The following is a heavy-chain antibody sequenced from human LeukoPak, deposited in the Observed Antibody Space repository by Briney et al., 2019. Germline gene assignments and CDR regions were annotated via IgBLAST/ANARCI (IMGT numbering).Heavy chain of an antibody. V-gene: IGHV3-30-3*01. CDR2: ISYDGSNK. Sequence: TGGSLRLSCAASGFTFSSYAMHWVRQATGKGLEWVAVISYDGSNKYYADSVKGRFTISRDNSKNTLYLQMNSLRAEDTAVYYCASKTPDVADFDYWGQGTLVTVSS. CDR3: ASKTPDVADFDY. CDR1: GFTFSSYA. D-gene: IGHD5-12*01. J-gene: IGHJ4*02.